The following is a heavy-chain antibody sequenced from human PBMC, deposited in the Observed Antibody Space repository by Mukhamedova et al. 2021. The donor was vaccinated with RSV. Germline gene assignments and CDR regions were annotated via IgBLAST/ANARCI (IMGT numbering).Heavy chain of an antibody. V-gene: IGHV4-59*01. J-gene: IGHJ4*02. D-gene: IGHD6-19*01. CDR2: IYYSGST. Sequence: IGYIYYSGSTNYNPSLKSRVTISVDTSKNQFSLKLSSVTAADTAVHYCARDGAEAGHDYWGQGTLVTVSS. CDR3: ARDGAEAGHDY.